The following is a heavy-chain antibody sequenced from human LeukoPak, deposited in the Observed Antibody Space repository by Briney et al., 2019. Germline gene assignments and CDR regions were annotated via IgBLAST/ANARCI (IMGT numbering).Heavy chain of an antibody. CDR2: IYYSGST. J-gene: IGHJ4*02. Sequence: ASETLSLTCTVSGGSVSSGSYYSSWMRQPPGKGLEWIGYIYYSGSTNYNPSLKSRVTISVDTSKNQFSLKLSSVTAADTAVYYCAVRRSGGTYYFDYWGQGTLVTVSS. V-gene: IGHV4-61*01. CDR3: AVRRSGGTYYFDY. CDR1: GGSVSSGSYY. D-gene: IGHD2-15*01.